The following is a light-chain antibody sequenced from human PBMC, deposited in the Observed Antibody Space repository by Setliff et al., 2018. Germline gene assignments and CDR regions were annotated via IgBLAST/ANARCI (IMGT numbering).Light chain of an antibody. V-gene: IGLV3-21*04. CDR1: NIGGKS. CDR3: QVWDSGSEHYV. CDR2: YDS. J-gene: IGLJ1*01. Sequence: SYELAQPPSVPVAPGKTARITCGGNNIGGKSVNWYQQKPGQAPVLAIYYDSDRPSGIPERFFGSNSGNTATLTISRVEAGDEADYYCQVWDSGSEHYVFGTGTKVTVL.